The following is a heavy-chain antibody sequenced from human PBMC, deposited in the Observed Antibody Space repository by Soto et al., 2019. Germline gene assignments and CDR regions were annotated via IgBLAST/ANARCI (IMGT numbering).Heavy chain of an antibody. CDR2: IYPGDSET. D-gene: IGHD4-17*01. V-gene: IGHV5-51*01. J-gene: IGHJ3*02. Sequence: GESLKISCKRSGYSFTSYWIGWVRQMPGKGLEWMGIIYPGDSETRDSPSFQGQVTISVDKSISTAYLQWSSLMASNTAMYYCARYQGPTTVTTIPSDAFDIWGQGTMVTVSS. CDR3: ARYQGPTTVTTIPSDAFDI. CDR1: GYSFTSYW.